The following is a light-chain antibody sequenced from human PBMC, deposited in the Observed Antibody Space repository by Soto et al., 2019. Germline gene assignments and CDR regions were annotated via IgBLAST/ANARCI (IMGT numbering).Light chain of an antibody. CDR2: DAS. V-gene: IGKV1-5*01. J-gene: IGKJ1*01. CDR3: QQYSNYWT. Sequence: DIQMTQSPSTLSASVGDRVTITCRASQSISSWLAWYQQKPGKAPKLLIYDASSLESGVPSRSSGSGSATEFTLTISSLQPDDFATYYCQQYSNYWTFGQGTKVDIK. CDR1: QSISSW.